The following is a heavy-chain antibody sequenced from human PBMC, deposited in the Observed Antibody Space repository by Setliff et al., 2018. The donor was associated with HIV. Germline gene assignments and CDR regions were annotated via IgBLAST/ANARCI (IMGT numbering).Heavy chain of an antibody. CDR2: MYYSGNT. V-gene: IGHV4-59*02. D-gene: IGHD3-3*01. J-gene: IGHJ4*02. CDR1: GASVNSHY. Sequence: PSETLSLTCTVSGASVNSHYWSWIRQPPGKGLEWIGYMYYSGNTNYNPSLKSRVTISVDTSKSQFSLKLNSVTAADTAVYYCARDQSDWFYWGQGTLVTVSS. CDR3: ARDQSDWFY.